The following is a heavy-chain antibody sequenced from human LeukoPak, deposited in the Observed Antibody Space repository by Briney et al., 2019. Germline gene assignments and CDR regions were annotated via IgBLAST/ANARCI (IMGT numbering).Heavy chain of an antibody. CDR3: ATRVSGVVVAPYWYFDL. Sequence: SETLSLTCTVSGGSISSYYWSWIRQPPGKGLEWIGYIYYSGSTNYNPSLKSRVTISVDTSKNQFSLKLGSVTAADTAVYYCATRVSGVVVAPYWYFDLWGRGTLVTVSS. J-gene: IGHJ2*01. CDR1: GGSISSYY. CDR2: IYYSGST. D-gene: IGHD2-15*01. V-gene: IGHV4-59*01.